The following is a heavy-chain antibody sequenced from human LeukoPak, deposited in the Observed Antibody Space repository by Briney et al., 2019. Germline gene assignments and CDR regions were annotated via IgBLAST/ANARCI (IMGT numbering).Heavy chain of an antibody. CDR1: GYTFTTYY. Sequence: ASVKLSCKTSGYTFTTYYIPWVREAPGQGLEWLGIINPSGGTTTYAQKFQGRVTMTRDTSTSTVYMELNTLRSEDTAVYYCARRSKYHYDVTADYPRYWGQGTLVTVSS. CDR2: INPSGGTT. V-gene: IGHV1-46*01. CDR3: ARRSKYHYDVTADYPRY. D-gene: IGHD3-22*01. J-gene: IGHJ4*02.